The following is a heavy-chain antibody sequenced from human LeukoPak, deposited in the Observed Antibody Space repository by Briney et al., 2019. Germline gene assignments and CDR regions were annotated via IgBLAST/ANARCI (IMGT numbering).Heavy chain of an antibody. D-gene: IGHD7-27*01. V-gene: IGHV4-38-2*01. Sequence: SETLSLTCAVSGYSISSAFYWGWIRQPPGKGLEWIGTIHYSGSTSYNPSLKSRVTISVDTSKNQFSLKLRSVTATDTAVYYCARGFRGDNFDYWGQGTLVTVSS. J-gene: IGHJ4*02. CDR3: ARGFRGDNFDY. CDR2: IHYSGST. CDR1: GYSISSAFY.